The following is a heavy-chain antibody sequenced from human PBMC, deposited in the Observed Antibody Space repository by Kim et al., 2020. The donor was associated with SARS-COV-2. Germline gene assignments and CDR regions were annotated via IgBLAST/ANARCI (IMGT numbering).Heavy chain of an antibody. CDR1: GYSFTSYW. D-gene: IGHD6-13*01. V-gene: IGHV5-51*01. CDR2: IYPGDSDT. Sequence: GESLKISCKGPGYSFTSYWIGWVRQMPGKGLEWMGIIYPGDSDTRYSPSFQGQVTISADKSISTAYLQWSSLKASDTAMYYCARPQAIAAAGTGFFDAFDIWGQGTMVTVSS. CDR3: ARPQAIAAAGTGFFDAFDI. J-gene: IGHJ3*02.